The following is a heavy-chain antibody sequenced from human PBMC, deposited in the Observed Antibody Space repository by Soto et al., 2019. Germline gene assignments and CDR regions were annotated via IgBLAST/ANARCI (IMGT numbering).Heavy chain of an antibody. J-gene: IGHJ4*02. D-gene: IGHD5-12*01. CDR2: ISGGGSTT. CDR3: EKVKTWTYFDY. V-gene: IGHV3-23*01. CDR1: GFTFSTYA. Sequence: GGSLGLSCAASGFTFSTYAMTWVRQAPGKGLEWVSGISGGGSTTYYADSVKGRFTISRDNSKNTLYLQMNSLRAEDTAVYYCEKVKTWTYFDYWGQGTLVTVSS.